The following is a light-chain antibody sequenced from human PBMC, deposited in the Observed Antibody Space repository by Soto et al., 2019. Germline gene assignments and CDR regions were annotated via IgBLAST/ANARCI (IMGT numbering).Light chain of an antibody. CDR2: DIS. V-gene: IGKV3-15*01. J-gene: IGKJ5*01. CDR3: QQYNNWPS. Sequence: EIVLTQSPGTLSLSPGERATLSCRASQSVRSTYLAWYQQKPGQAPRLLIYDISNRAAGVPARFSGSGSETEFTLTIRSLQSEDFAVYFCQQYNNWPSFGQGTRLEV. CDR1: QSVRSTY.